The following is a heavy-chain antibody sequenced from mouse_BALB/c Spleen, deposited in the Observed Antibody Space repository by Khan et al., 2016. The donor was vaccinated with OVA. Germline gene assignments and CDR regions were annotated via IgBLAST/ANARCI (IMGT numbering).Heavy chain of an antibody. V-gene: IGHV1S137*01. Sequence: QVQLKQSGAELVRPGVSVKISCKGSGYIFTDFTMHWVKQSHAMSLEWIGVISTYYGDADYNQKFKGKATMTVDKSSNTAYMDLARLTSEDSAIFCFTRGGGGDRFLYWGQGTLVTVSA. CDR2: ISTYYGDA. CDR1: GYIFTDFT. J-gene: IGHJ3*01. CDR3: TRGGGGDRFLY.